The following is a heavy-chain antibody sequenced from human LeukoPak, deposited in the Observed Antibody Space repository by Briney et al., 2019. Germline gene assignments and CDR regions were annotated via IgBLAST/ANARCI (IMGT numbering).Heavy chain of an antibody. CDR1: GGSISSSSYY. Sequence: PSETLSLTCTVSGGSISSSSYYWGWIRQPPGKGLEWIGSIYYSGSTYYSPSLKSRVTISVDTSKNQFSLKLSSVTAADTAVYYCARQFPLYDYVWGSYRTKDYWGQGTLVTVSS. J-gene: IGHJ4*02. CDR2: IYYSGST. D-gene: IGHD3-16*02. CDR3: ARQFPLYDYVWGSYRTKDY. V-gene: IGHV4-39*01.